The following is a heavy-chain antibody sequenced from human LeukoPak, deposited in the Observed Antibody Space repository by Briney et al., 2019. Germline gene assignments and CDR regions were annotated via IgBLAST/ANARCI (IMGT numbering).Heavy chain of an antibody. D-gene: IGHD5-12*01. CDR1: GYTFTSYG. Sequence: ASVKVSCKASGYTFTSYGISWVRQAPGQGLEWMGWISAYNGNTNYAQKLQGRVTMTTDTSTSTAYMELRSLRSDDTAVYYCARGVVATSYYYYYYYMDVWGKGTTVTVSS. CDR3: ARGVVATSYYYYYYYMDV. J-gene: IGHJ6*03. CDR2: ISAYNGNT. V-gene: IGHV1-18*01.